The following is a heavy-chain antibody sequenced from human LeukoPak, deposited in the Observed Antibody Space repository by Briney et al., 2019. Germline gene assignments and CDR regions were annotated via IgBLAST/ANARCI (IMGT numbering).Heavy chain of an antibody. V-gene: IGHV3-30*02. J-gene: IGHJ6*03. D-gene: IGHD2-2*02. CDR3: AKDGRYCSSTSCYTVDYYYYYMDV. CDR1: GFTFSSYG. CDR2: IRYDGSNK. Sequence: GGSLRLSCAASGFTFSSYGMHWVRQAPGKGLEWVAFIRYDGSNKYYADSVKGRFTISRDNSKNTLYLQMNSLRAEDTAVYYCAKDGRYCSSTSCYTVDYYYYYMDVWGKGTTVTVSS.